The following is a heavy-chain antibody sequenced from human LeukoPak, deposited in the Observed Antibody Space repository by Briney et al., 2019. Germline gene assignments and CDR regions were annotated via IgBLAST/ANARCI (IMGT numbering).Heavy chain of an antibody. CDR2: INHSGST. CDR1: GGSFSGYY. CDR3: ARADRNAPVAV. Sequence: SETLSLTCAVYGGSFSGYYWSWIRQPPGKGLEWIGEINHSGSTNYDPSLKSRVTISVDTSKNQFSLKLSSVTAADTAVYYCARADRNAPVAVWGKGTTVTVSS. D-gene: IGHD2-21*01. J-gene: IGHJ6*04. V-gene: IGHV4-34*01.